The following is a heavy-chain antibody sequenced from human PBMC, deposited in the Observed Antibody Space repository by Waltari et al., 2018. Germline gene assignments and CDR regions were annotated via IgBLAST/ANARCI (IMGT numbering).Heavy chain of an antibody. D-gene: IGHD2-15*01. CDR3: ARRGSDIVVVVAATRSWFDP. CDR1: GGSFSGYY. V-gene: IGHV4-34*01. CDR2: INHSGST. J-gene: IGHJ5*02. Sequence: QVQLQQWGAGLLKPSETLSLTCAVYGGSFSGYYWSWIRQPPGKGLEWIGEINHSGSTNYNPSLKSRVTMSVDTSKNQFSRKLSSVTAADTAVYYCARRGSDIVVVVAATRSWFDPWGQGTLVTVSS.